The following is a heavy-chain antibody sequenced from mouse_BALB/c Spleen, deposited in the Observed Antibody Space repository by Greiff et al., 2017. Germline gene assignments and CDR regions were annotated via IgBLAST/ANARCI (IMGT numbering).Heavy chain of an antibody. CDR3: ARSGGYYFGY. CDR1: GFTFSSFG. Sequence: EVQRVESGGGLVQPGGSRKLSCAASGFTFSSFGMHWVRQAPEKGLEWVAYISSGSSTIYYADTVKGRFTISRDNPKNTLFLQMTSLRSEDTAMYYCARSGGYYFGYWGQGTTLTVSS. CDR2: ISSGSSTI. V-gene: IGHV5-17*02. J-gene: IGHJ2*01. D-gene: IGHD3-1*01.